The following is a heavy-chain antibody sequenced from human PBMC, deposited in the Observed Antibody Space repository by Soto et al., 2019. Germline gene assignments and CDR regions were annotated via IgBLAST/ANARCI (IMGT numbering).Heavy chain of an antibody. Sequence: DVQLLESGGGLVQPEGSLRLSCAASGVTFISYAMGWVRQGPGKGLEWVAVVSIGGSTHYADSVRGRFTISRDNSKTTLSLQMNSLTAEDTAVYFCAKRRGAGGHFDYWGQGALVTVSS. CDR3: AKRRGAGGHFDY. J-gene: IGHJ4*02. V-gene: IGHV3-23*01. D-gene: IGHD2-15*01. CDR1: GVTFISYA. CDR2: VSIGGST.